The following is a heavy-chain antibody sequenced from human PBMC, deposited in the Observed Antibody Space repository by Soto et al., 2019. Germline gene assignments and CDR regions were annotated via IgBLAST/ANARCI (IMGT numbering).Heavy chain of an antibody. D-gene: IGHD3-3*01. CDR3: ATRITVFGLLIPPFDP. CDR2: INHTGGT. CDR1: GGSVNGYY. V-gene: IGHV4-34*01. J-gene: IGHJ5*02. Sequence: SETLSLTCAVYGGSVNGYYWNWIRQPPGKGLEWIGEINHTGGTHYNPSRKSRVTMSVDTSKNQFSLRLSSVTAADTAIYYCATRITVFGLLIPPFDPWGQGTQVTSPQ.